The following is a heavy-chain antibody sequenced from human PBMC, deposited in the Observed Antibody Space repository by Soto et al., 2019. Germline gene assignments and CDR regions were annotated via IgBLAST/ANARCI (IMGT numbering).Heavy chain of an antibody. CDR3: AKVLYASESFDSEEAPYGMDV. CDR1: GFPFSRYD. CDR2: LWFDGSNE. V-gene: IGHV3-33*06. J-gene: IGHJ6*02. Sequence: QVQLVESGGGVVHPGRSLRLSCAASGFPFSRYDMHWVRQAPGKGLEWVAVLWFDGSNEYYADSVQGRFTISRDTSKNTLYLQMDSLRAEDTAVYYCAKVLYASESFDSEEAPYGMDVWGQGTTVTVSS. D-gene: IGHD3-10*01.